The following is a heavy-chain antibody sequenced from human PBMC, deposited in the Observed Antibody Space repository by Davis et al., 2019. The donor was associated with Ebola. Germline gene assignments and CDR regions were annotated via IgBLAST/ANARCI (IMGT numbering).Heavy chain of an antibody. CDR2: IYSSGST. D-gene: IGHD1-1*01. J-gene: IGHJ5*02. CDR3: ARAIRTWWFDP. V-gene: IGHV4-31*03. CDR1: GVSISRGGYY. Sequence: SETLSLTCTVSGVSISRGGYYWNWIRQHPGKGLEWIGSIYSSGSTDYNPSLKSRATITIETSKNQFSLKLSSVTAADTAVYYCARAIRTWWFDPWGQGTLVTVSS.